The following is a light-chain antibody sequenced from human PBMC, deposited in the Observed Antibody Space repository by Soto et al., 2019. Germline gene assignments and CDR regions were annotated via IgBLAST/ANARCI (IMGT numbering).Light chain of an antibody. CDR1: QSIGRW. J-gene: IGKJ1*01. Sequence: DIQMTQSPSTLSASVGDTVTVTCRASQSIGRWLAWYQQKPGKAPKLLIFDASTLENGVPARFSGSRSGPEFSLTISSLEPEDFAVYYCQQRSSWPRAFGQGTKVEFK. CDR2: DAS. CDR3: QQRSSWPRA. V-gene: IGKV1-5*01.